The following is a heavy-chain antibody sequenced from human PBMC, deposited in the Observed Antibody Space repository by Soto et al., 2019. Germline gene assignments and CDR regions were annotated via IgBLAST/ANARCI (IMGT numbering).Heavy chain of an antibody. V-gene: IGHV4-34*01. Sequence: SETLSLTCAVYGGSFSGYYWSWIRQPPGKGLEWIGEINHSGSTNYNPSLKSRVTISVDTSKNQFSLKLSSVTAADTAVYYCARARRVPHCCSSSCYRTMGKWFDPLGPGNPGHRLL. D-gene: IGHD2-2*02. J-gene: IGHJ5*02. CDR3: ARARRVPHCCSSSCYRTMGKWFDP. CDR1: GGSFSGYY. CDR2: INHSGST.